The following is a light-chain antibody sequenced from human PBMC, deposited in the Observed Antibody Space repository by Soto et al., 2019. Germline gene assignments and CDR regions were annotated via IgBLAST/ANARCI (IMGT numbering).Light chain of an antibody. CDR1: QSIGDY. Sequence: IQMTQSPSSLSASVGDRVTITCRASQSIGDYVNWYQQKAGKAPKLLISAASRLQNGVPSRFTGSESGTDFTLTISGRHSEDFATYFCQQSYKTPHTLGQGTKVDMK. J-gene: IGKJ2*01. CDR2: AAS. V-gene: IGKV1-39*01. CDR3: QQSYKTPHT.